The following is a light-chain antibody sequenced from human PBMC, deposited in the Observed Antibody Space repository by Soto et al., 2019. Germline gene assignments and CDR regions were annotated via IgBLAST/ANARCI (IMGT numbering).Light chain of an antibody. CDR2: DSS. CDR1: QSLRRTY. Sequence: EIVLTQSPDTLSLSPGDRATLSCRASQSLRRTYLAWYQQRPGQPPSVRMYDSSTRVTGIPDTFSGSGSEAHFTLNISRLEPQDFAVYYCQEHDSLPTYTFG. V-gene: IGKV3-20*01. J-gene: IGKJ2*01. CDR3: QEHDSLPTYT.